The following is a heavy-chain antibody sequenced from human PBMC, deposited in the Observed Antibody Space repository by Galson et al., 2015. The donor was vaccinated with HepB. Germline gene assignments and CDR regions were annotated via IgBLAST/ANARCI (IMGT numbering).Heavy chain of an antibody. CDR1: GFTFNTYS. J-gene: IGHJ6*02. CDR2: ISGNGNYI. Sequence: LRLSCAASGFTFNTYSVNWVRQAPGKGLEWVSSISGNGNYIYYADSVKGRFTISRDNAKNSLYLQMNSLRAEDTAIYYCARSKEVPGKYYYYGMDVWGQGTTVTVSS. V-gene: IGHV3-21*01. D-gene: IGHD4-11*01. CDR3: ARSKEVPGKYYYYGMDV.